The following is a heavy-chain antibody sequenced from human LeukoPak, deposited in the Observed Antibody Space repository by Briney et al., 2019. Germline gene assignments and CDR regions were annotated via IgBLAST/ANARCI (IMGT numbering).Heavy chain of an antibody. CDR2: ISSSGSTI. Sequence: GGSLRLSCAASGFTFSDYCMSWIRQAPGKGLEWVSYISSSGSTIYYADSVKGRFTISRDNAKNSLYLQMNSLRAEDTAVYYCARDREFGGVIATGGDYWGQGTLVTVSS. V-gene: IGHV3-11*01. D-gene: IGHD3-16*02. CDR1: GFTFSDYC. CDR3: ARDREFGGVIATGGDY. J-gene: IGHJ4*02.